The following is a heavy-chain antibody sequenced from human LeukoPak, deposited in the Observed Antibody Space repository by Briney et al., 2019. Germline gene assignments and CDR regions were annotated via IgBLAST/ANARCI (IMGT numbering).Heavy chain of an antibody. Sequence: SETLSLTCAVYGGSFSGYYWSWIRQPPGKGPEWIGEINHSGSTNYNPSLKSRVTISVDTSKNQFSLKLSSVTAADTAVYYCARHGSYSGSYYGGHWFDPWGQGTPVTVSS. V-gene: IGHV4-34*01. CDR2: INHSGST. D-gene: IGHD1-26*01. CDR1: GGSFSGYY. CDR3: ARHGSYSGSYYGGHWFDP. J-gene: IGHJ5*02.